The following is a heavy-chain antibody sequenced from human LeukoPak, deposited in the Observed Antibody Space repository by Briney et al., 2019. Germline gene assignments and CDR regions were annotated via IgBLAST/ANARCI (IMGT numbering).Heavy chain of an antibody. CDR1: GGSFSGYY. Sequence: SETLSLTCAVYGGSFSGYYWSWIRQPPGKGLEWIGEINHSGSTNYNPSLKSRVTISVDTSKNQFSLKLSSVTAADTAVYYCARRNRYSSSSGDWFDPWGQGTLVTVSS. CDR2: INHSGST. D-gene: IGHD6-13*01. J-gene: IGHJ5*02. CDR3: ARRNRYSSSSGDWFDP. V-gene: IGHV4-34*01.